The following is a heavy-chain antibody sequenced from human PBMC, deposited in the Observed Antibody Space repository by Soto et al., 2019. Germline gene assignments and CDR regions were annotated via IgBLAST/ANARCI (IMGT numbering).Heavy chain of an antibody. J-gene: IGHJ4*02. D-gene: IGHD2-15*01. CDR3: ARVKGGYCSGGSCYAFDY. V-gene: IGHV1-69*02. CDR2: IIPILGIA. CDR1: GGTFSSYT. Sequence: QVQLVQSGAEVKKPGSSVKVSCKASGGTFSSYTISWVRQAPGQGLEWMGRIIPILGIANYAQKFQGRVTITADKSTSKAYKELGSLRSEEKAVYYCARVKGGYCSGGSCYAFDYWGQGTLVTVSS.